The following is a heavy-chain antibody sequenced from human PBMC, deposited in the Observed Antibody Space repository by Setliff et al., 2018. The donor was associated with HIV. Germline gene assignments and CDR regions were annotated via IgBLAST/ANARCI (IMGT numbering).Heavy chain of an antibody. Sequence: SVKVSCKASGGTFRSHEISWVRQAPGQGLEWMGGIVPILSTGNYAPKFQGRVTVTADESTTTAYMELSSLRSEDTAVYYCARIPNHSSGFDYWGQGTPVTVSS. CDR1: GGTFRSHE. CDR2: IVPILSTG. V-gene: IGHV1-69*13. D-gene: IGHD3-22*01. J-gene: IGHJ4*02. CDR3: ARIPNHSSGFDY.